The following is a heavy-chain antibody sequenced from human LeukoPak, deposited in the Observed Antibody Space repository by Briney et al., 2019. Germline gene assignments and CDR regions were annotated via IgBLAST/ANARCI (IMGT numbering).Heavy chain of an antibody. J-gene: IGHJ4*02. CDR3: ARREYDILTGYYSFDY. Sequence: GGSLTLSCAASGFTFSSYAMSWVREPPGKGREWVSAISGGDTFYADSVKGRVTISRDNSKNTLYLQVNSLRAEDTAVYYCARREYDILTGYYSFDYWGQGTLVTVSS. CDR1: GFTFSSYA. V-gene: IGHV3-23*01. D-gene: IGHD3-9*01. CDR2: ISGGDT.